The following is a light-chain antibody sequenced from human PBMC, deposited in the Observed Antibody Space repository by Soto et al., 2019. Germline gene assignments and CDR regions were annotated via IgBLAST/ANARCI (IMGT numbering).Light chain of an antibody. CDR1: QSVSNY. CDR3: QQRSSALT. J-gene: IGKJ4*01. V-gene: IGKV3-11*01. CDR2: DAS. Sequence: EIVLTQSPATLSLSPGERATLSCRASQSVSNYLGWYQQKPGQAPRLLIYDASNRAAGIPARFSGSGSGTDFTLTISSLEPDDFEVYYCQQRSSALTFGGGTKVDIK.